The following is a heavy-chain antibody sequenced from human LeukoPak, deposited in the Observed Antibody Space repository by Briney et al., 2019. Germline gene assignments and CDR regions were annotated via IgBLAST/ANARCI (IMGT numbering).Heavy chain of an antibody. J-gene: IGHJ1*01. Sequence: GESLKISCKGSGYSFTSYWIGWVRQMPGKGLEWMGIIYPGDSDTRYSPSFQGQVTISADKSISTAYLQWSSLKASDTAMYYCARHVGFLGGPVEYFQHWGQGTLVTVSS. V-gene: IGHV5-51*01. D-gene: IGHD1-26*01. CDR1: GYSFTSYW. CDR3: ARHVGFLGGPVEYFQH. CDR2: IYPGDSDT.